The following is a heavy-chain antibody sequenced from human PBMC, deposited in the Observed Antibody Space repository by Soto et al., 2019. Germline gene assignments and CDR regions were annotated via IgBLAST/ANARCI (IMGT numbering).Heavy chain of an antibody. J-gene: IGHJ6*02. CDR3: ARLDSSSWYVPHYYYGMDV. CDR1: GGSISSSSYY. CDR2: IYYSGST. V-gene: IGHV4-39*01. D-gene: IGHD6-13*01. Sequence: PSETLSLTCTVSGGSISSSSYYWGWIRQPPGKGLEWIGSIYYSGSTYYNPSLKSRVTISVDTSKNQFSLKLSSVTAADTAVYYCARLDSSSWYVPHYYYGMDVWGQGTTVTVSS.